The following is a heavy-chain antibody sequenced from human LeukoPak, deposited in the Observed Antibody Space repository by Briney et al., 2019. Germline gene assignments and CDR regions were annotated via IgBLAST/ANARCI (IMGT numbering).Heavy chain of an antibody. Sequence: GGSLRLSCAAYGFTFSSYAMSWVRQAPGKGLEWVSAISGSGGSTYYADSVKGRFTISRDNSKNTLYLQMNSLRAEDTAVYYCAKGERGYSYGYLDYWGQGTLVTVSS. CDR3: AKGERGYSYGYLDY. CDR1: GFTFSSYA. D-gene: IGHD5-18*01. CDR2: ISGSGGST. V-gene: IGHV3-23*01. J-gene: IGHJ4*02.